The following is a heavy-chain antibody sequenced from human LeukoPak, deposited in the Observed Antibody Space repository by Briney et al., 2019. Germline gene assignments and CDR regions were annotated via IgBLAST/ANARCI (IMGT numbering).Heavy chain of an antibody. V-gene: IGHV3-30*18. Sequence: LPGGSLRLSCAASGFTFSSYGMHWVRQAPGKGLEWVAAISNDGNYKPYADSVKGRFTISRDNSKNTLYLQMNSLRAEDTAVYYCAKAVRDYYDSSGYYYHHWDSWGQGTLVTVSP. CDR2: ISNDGNYK. CDR3: AKAVRDYYDSSGYYYHHWDS. J-gene: IGHJ4*02. CDR1: GFTFSSYG. D-gene: IGHD3-22*01.